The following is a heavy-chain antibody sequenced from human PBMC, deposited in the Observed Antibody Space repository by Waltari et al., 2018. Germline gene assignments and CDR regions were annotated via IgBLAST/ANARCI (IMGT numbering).Heavy chain of an antibody. V-gene: IGHV1-69*10. J-gene: IGHJ4*02. Sequence: QFQLVPSWAEVKKPGSSVKVSCNSSVGPFSSYPISWLRQAPGQGVEWRGGIIHILGIANYAQKVQGRVTITADKSTSTADMELSRLRSEDTAVYYCASHPRTLYWSNVDYWGQGTLVTVSS. CDR1: VGPFSSYP. CDR2: IIHILGIA. CDR3: ASHPRTLYWSNVDY. D-gene: IGHD2-8*02.